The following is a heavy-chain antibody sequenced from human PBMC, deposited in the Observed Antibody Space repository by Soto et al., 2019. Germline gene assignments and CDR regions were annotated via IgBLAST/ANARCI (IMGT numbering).Heavy chain of an antibody. CDR2: MNPNSGNT. D-gene: IGHD3-3*01. V-gene: IGHV1-8*01. Sequence: ASVKVSCKASGYTFTSYDINWVRQATGQGLEWMGWMNPNSGNTGYAQKFQGRVTMTRNTSISTAYMELSSLRSEDTAVYHCARGLSYYDFWSGYSRGIMDVWGQGTTVTVSS. CDR3: ARGLSYYDFWSGYSRGIMDV. J-gene: IGHJ6*02. CDR1: GYTFTSYD.